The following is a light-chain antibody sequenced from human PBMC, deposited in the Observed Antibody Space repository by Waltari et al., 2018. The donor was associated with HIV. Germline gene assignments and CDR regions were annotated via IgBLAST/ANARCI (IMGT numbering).Light chain of an antibody. J-gene: IGKJ1*01. CDR1: QSILSDSNKKNY. V-gene: IGKV4-1*01. Sequence: DVVMTQSPDALVGSLGERVTINCKSSQSILSDSNKKNYLAWYQQRPGQPPKLLVCWASTRESGVPARFSGSGSGTDFTLTISNLQAEDAAIYYCQQYYRTPPAFGQGTKVEV. CDR2: WAS. CDR3: QQYYRTPPA.